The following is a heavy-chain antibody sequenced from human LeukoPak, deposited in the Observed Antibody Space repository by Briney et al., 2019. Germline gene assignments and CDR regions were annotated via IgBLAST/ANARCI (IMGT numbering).Heavy chain of an antibody. V-gene: IGHV1-18*01. CDR1: GYTFTSYG. J-gene: IGHJ4*02. CDR2: ISAYNGNT. CDR3: ARARTTYSSGWFDY. Sequence: GASVKVSCKASGYTFTSYGISWVRQAPGQGLEWMGWISAYNGNTNFAQKFQGRVTMTTDTSTSTAYMELRSLRSDDTAVYYCARARTTYSSGWFDYWGQGTLVTASS. D-gene: IGHD6-19*01.